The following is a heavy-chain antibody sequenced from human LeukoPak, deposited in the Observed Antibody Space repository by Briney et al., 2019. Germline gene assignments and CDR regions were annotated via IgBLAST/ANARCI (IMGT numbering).Heavy chain of an antibody. V-gene: IGHV3-23*01. CDR1: GFTFSSYG. Sequence: GGSWRLSGAASGFTFSSYGMSWVRKAPGRGREWVSGITGSGGTTYYADSVKGRFTISRDNSQNTLYLQMNSLRAEDTAVYYCARRGTGYNHFDSWGQGALVTVSS. CDR3: ARRGTGYNHFDS. D-gene: IGHD3/OR15-3a*01. J-gene: IGHJ4*02. CDR2: ITGSGGTT.